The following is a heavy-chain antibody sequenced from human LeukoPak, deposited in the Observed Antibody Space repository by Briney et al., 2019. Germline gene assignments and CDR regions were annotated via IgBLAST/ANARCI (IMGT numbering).Heavy chain of an antibody. CDR3: ARGGYSRGDFDY. CDR2: ISGSGGST. Sequence: PGGSLRLSCAASGFTFSSYAMSWVRQAPGKGLEWVSAISGSGGSTYYADSVKGRFTISRDNSKNTLYLQMNSLRAEDTAVYYCARGGYSRGDFDYWGQGTLVTVSS. V-gene: IGHV3-23*01. J-gene: IGHJ4*02. CDR1: GFTFSSYA. D-gene: IGHD6-13*01.